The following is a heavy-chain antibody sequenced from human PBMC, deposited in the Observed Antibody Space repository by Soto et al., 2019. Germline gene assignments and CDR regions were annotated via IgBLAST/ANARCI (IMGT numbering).Heavy chain of an antibody. CDR3: ARHEFGYSLYNWFDP. CDR1: GYSISSGYY. J-gene: IGHJ5*02. Sequence: SETLSLTCAVSGYSISSGYYWGLIRQPPGKGLEWIGSIYHCGSTYYNPSLKSRVTISVDTSKNQFSLKLSSVTAADTAVYYCARHEFGYSLYNWFDPWGQGTLVTVSS. CDR2: IYHCGST. V-gene: IGHV4-38-2*01. D-gene: IGHD5-18*01.